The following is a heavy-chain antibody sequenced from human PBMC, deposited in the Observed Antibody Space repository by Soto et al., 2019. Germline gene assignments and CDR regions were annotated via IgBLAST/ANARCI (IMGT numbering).Heavy chain of an antibody. Sequence: EVQLLESGGGLVQPGGSLRLSCGVSGFTFNDFEMNWVRQAPGKGLEWLAYIDGSGTTKKYADSVRGRFTISRDNPNNSLFPQTSSLSAADTAIYYCARGFGRFNYWGQGTLVSVSS. D-gene: IGHD3-10*01. CDR1: GFTFNDFE. J-gene: IGHJ4*02. CDR3: ARGFGRFNY. V-gene: IGHV3-48*03. CDR2: IDGSGTTK.